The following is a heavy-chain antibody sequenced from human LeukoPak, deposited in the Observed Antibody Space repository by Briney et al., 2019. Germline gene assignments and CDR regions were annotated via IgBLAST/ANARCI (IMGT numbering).Heavy chain of an antibody. CDR3: ARVAGWVAREGFGY. Sequence: PGGSLRLSCAASGFTFSSYPMHWVRQAPGKGLEWVAVISNDGSKKSCADSVKGRFTISRDNSKNTVDLQMNSLRAEDTAVYYCARVAGWVAREGFGYWGQGTLVTVSS. D-gene: IGHD1-26*01. CDR2: ISNDGSKK. V-gene: IGHV3-30*01. J-gene: IGHJ4*02. CDR1: GFTFSSYP.